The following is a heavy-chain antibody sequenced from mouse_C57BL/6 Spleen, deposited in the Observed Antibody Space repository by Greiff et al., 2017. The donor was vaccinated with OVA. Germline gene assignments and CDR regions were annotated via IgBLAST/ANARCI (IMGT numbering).Heavy chain of an antibody. V-gene: IGHV1-62-2*01. CDR1: GYTFTEYT. CDR2: FYPGSGSI. J-gene: IGHJ1*03. Sequence: QVQLQQSGAELVKPGASVKLSCKASGYTFTEYTIHWVKQRSGQGLEWIGWFYPGSGSIKYNEKFKDKATLTADKSSSTVYMELSRLTSEDSAVYFCARHDEVYHYGSSRYFDVWGTGTTVTVSS. D-gene: IGHD1-1*01. CDR3: ARHDEVYHYGSSRYFDV.